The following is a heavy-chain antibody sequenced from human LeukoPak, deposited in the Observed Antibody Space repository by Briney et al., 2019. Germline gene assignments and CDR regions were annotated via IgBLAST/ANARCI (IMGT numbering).Heavy chain of an antibody. Sequence: GGSLRLSCAASGSSFSSYAMHWVRQAPGKGLEWVAVISYDEINKYYADSVKGRFTISRDISKNTLYLQMDSLSAEDTALYYCAKRAVGGRSAAPFDYWGQGTLVAVSS. D-gene: IGHD2-2*01. CDR2: ISYDEINK. CDR3: AKRAVGGRSAAPFDY. V-gene: IGHV3-30-3*02. J-gene: IGHJ4*02. CDR1: GSSFSSYA.